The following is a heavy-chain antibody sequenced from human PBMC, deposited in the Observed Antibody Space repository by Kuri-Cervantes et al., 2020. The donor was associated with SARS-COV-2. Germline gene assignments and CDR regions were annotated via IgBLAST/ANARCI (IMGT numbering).Heavy chain of an antibody. CDR3: AKICRRATVTTLDFDL. D-gene: IGHD4-17*01. Sequence: ESLKISCTVSGGSISSSSYYWGWIRQPPGKGLEWIGSIYYSGSTYYNPSLKSRVTISVDTSKNQFSLKLSSVTAADTAVYYCAKICRRATVTTLDFDLWGRGALVTVSS. CDR2: IYYSGST. V-gene: IGHV4-39*01. CDR1: GGSISSSSYY. J-gene: IGHJ2*01.